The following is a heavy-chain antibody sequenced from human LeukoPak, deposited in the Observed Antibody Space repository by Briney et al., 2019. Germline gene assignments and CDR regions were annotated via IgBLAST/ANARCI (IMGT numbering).Heavy chain of an antibody. CDR1: GFTFSDYY. Sequence: SGGSLRLSCAASGFTFSDYYMSWIRQAPGKGLEWVSYISSSGSTIYYADSVKGRFTISRDNAKNSLYLQMNSLRAEDTAVYYCARGRWRGYSSSSDAFDIWGQGTMVTV. CDR3: ARGRWRGYSSSSDAFDI. CDR2: ISSSGSTI. J-gene: IGHJ3*02. V-gene: IGHV3-11*04. D-gene: IGHD6-6*01.